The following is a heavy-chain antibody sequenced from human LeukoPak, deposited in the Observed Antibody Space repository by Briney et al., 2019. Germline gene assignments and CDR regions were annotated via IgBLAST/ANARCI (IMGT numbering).Heavy chain of an antibody. CDR1: GYTFTSYA. CDR2: INAGNGNT. D-gene: IGHD6-19*01. J-gene: IGHJ3*02. Sequence: ASVKVSCTASGYTFTSYAMHWVRQAPGQRLEWMGWINAGNGNTKYSQKFQGRVTITRDTSASTAYMELSSLRSEDTAVYYCARYRGIAVAGTPRGAFDIWGQGTMVTVSS. V-gene: IGHV1-3*01. CDR3: ARYRGIAVAGTPRGAFDI.